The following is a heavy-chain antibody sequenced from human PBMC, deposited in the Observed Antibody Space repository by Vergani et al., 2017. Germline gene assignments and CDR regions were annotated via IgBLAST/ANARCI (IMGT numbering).Heavy chain of an antibody. CDR2: IYYTWST. J-gene: IGHJ5*02. V-gene: IGHV4-30-4*08. D-gene: IGHD3-10*01. Sequence: QVQLQESGPGLVKPQQTLSLTCSVSGGSIRNVNYSWYWIRQTPGNGLEWIGNIYYTWSTNYNPFLKSLVSISLDMSKKYFSLELNSVTAADTGSYYCATDGFSGSASGFDPWGQGTLVTVSS. CDR3: ATDGFSGSASGFDP. CDR1: GGSIRNVNYS.